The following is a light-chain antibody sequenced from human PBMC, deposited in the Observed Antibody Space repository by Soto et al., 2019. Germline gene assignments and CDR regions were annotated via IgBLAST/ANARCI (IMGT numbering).Light chain of an antibody. V-gene: IGLV2-14*01. CDR3: GAYTSSLALYV. CDR2: EVS. CDR1: SSDVGTYNY. Sequence: QSALTQPASVSGSPGQSITISCTGTSSDVGTYNYISWYQQHPGKAPKLMIYEVSNRPSGISTRFSGSKSGNTASLTISGLQAEDEADYYCGAYTSSLALYVFGSGTKLTVL. J-gene: IGLJ1*01.